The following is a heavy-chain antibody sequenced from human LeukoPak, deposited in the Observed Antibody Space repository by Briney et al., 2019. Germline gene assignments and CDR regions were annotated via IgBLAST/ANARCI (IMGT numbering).Heavy chain of an antibody. CDR2: INPNSGGT. D-gene: IGHD3-3*01. Sequence: ASVKVSCKASGYTFTGYYMHWVRQAPGQGLEWMGWINPNSGGTNYAQKFQGWVTMTRDTSISTAYMELSRLRSDDTAVYYCARARWPYDFWSGYYDYMDVWGKGTTVTVSS. CDR1: GYTFTGYY. J-gene: IGHJ6*03. CDR3: ARARWPYDFWSGYYDYMDV. V-gene: IGHV1-2*04.